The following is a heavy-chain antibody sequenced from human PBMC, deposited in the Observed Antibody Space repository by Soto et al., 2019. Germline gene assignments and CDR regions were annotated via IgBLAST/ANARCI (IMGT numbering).Heavy chain of an antibody. J-gene: IGHJ6*02. D-gene: IGHD1-26*01. V-gene: IGHV1-18*01. CDR2: ISAYNGNT. CDR1: GYTFTSYG. CDR3: ARIVGATPYYYYGMDV. Sequence: GASVKVSCKASGYTFTSYGISWVRQAPGQGLEWMGWISAYNGNTNYAQKLQGRVTMTTDTSTSTAYMELRSLRSDDTAVYYCARIVGATPYYYYGMDVWGQGTTVTVSS.